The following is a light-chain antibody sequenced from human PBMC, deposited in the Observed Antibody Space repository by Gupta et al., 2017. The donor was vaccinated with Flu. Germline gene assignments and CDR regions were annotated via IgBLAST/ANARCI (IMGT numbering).Light chain of an antibody. CDR1: SSDIGAYNY. V-gene: IGLV2-14*03. J-gene: IGLJ2*01. CDR2: DVT. Sequence: QSALTQPASVSGSPGPSITIPCTGTSSDIGAYNYVSWYQQHPGKPPKVIIFDVTKRPSGISRRFSGSKSGKTASLTISGRQAEDEADYYCNSYTSRSTVFFGGGTKVTVL. CDR3: NSYTSRSTVF.